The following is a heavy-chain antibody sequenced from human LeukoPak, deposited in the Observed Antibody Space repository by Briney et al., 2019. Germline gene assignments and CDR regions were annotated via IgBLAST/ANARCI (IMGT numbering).Heavy chain of an antibody. D-gene: IGHD3-22*01. V-gene: IGHV1-8*01. J-gene: IGHJ5*02. Sequence: ASVKVSCKASEYIFTSHEINWVRQATGQGLEWVGWMNPNSGNTGYAQKFQGRVTMTRNTSISTAYMELSSLRSEDTAVYYCARGLYYDSSEGGWFDPWGQGTLVTVSS. CDR3: ARGLYYDSSEGGWFDP. CDR2: MNPNSGNT. CDR1: EYIFTSHE.